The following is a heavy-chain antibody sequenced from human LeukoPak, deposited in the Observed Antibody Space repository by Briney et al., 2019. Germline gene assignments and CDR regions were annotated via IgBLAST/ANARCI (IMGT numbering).Heavy chain of an antibody. D-gene: IGHD1-26*01. CDR1: GFTFSDHY. Sequence: GGSLRLSCAASGFTFSDHYMDWVRQTPGKGLEWVGRIKNKANGYGTFYAASVTGRFVISRDDSKDSLYLQMNSLKTEDTAVYYCTRVHLGAATRFFDYWGQGTLVTVSS. CDR3: TRVHLGAATRFFDY. CDR2: IKNKANGYGT. J-gene: IGHJ4*02. V-gene: IGHV3-72*01.